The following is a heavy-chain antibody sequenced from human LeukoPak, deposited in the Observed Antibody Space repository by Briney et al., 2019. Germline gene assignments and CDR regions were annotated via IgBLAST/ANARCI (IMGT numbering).Heavy chain of an antibody. V-gene: IGHV4-4*07. CDR2: IHTSGTT. Sequence: PSETLSLTCTVSGDSMGRYYWSFIRQPAGKGLEWIGRIHTSGTTWYNAPLKSRVTISVDKSKNQFSLKLSSVTAADTAVYYCARERVVTAIHYFDYWGQGTLVTVSA. J-gene: IGHJ4*02. CDR3: ARERVVTAIHYFDY. CDR1: GDSMGRYY. D-gene: IGHD2-21*02.